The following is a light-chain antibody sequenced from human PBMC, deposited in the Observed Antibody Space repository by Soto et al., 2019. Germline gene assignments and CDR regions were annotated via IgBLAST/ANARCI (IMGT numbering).Light chain of an antibody. Sequence: QSALTQPASVSGSTGQSITISCTGTSSDVGGYNYVSWYQQHPGKAPKLMIYEVSHRPSGVSDRFSGSKSGNTDSLTISGLLDEDEADYYCSSYASSSTLVLFGGGTKLTVL. CDR3: SSYASSSTLVL. CDR1: SSDVGGYNY. J-gene: IGLJ2*01. V-gene: IGLV2-14*01. CDR2: EVS.